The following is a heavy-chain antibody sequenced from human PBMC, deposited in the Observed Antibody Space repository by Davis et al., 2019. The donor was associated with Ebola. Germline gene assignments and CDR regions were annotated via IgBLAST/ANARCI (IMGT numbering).Heavy chain of an antibody. V-gene: IGHV3-23*01. J-gene: IGHJ4*02. CDR1: GFTFSSYA. Sequence: GESLKISCAASGFTFSSYAMSWVRQAPGKGPEWVSAITGSGGSTYYADSVKGRFTISRDTSKNTLNLQMNSLRAEDTAVYYCARDPGSSSFDYWGQGSLVTVSS. CDR3: ARDPGSSSFDY. CDR2: ITGSGGST. D-gene: IGHD6-6*01.